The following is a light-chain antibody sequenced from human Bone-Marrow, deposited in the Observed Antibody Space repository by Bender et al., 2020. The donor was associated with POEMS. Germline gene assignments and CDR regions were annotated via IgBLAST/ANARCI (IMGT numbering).Light chain of an antibody. V-gene: IGLV1-44*01. CDR2: NDN. CDR1: NSNIGTNA. Sequence: QSVLTQPPSASGTPGQRVTISCSGSNSNIGTNAVNWYQQFPGTAPKLLIYNDNQRPSGVPDRFYAFKSGTSASLAISVLQSEDEADYYCAAWDAGLSGGVVGGGTELTVL. J-gene: IGLJ3*02. CDR3: AAWDAGLSGGV.